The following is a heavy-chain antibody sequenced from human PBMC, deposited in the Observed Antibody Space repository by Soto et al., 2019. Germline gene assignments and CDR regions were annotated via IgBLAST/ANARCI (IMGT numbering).Heavy chain of an antibody. V-gene: IGHV3-33*01. CDR2: VWSDGSKK. CDR3: VRVFDTYYFDL. J-gene: IGHJ4*02. Sequence: QVQVVESGGGVVQPGRSLRLSCAASGFTFSTYGMHWVRQAPGKGLEWVALVWSDGSKKYYADSVKGRFTISRDNSKDTLHVQMNSLRAEDTAVYYCVRVFDTYYFDLWGQGTLVTVS. CDR1: GFTFSTYG. D-gene: IGHD3-9*01.